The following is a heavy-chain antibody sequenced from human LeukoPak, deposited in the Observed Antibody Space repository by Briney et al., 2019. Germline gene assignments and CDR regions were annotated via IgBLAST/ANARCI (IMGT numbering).Heavy chain of an antibody. D-gene: IGHD3-3*01. CDR1: GFTFCNYW. CDR3: VRDWDHYDFDS. J-gene: IGHJ5*01. Sequence: GGSLRLSCAASGFTFCNYWIHWVRQVPGKGLVWVSRINPAGNYRNYADSVEGRFTISRDNARNTVYLQMNSLRAEDTALFYCVRDWDHYDFDSWGQGTLVIVSS. CDR2: INPAGNYR. V-gene: IGHV3-74*01.